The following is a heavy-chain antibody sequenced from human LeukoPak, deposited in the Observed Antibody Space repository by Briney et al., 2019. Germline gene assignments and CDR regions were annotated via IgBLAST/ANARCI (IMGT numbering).Heavy chain of an antibody. J-gene: IGHJ5*02. V-gene: IGHV4-38-2*02. D-gene: IGHD1-26*01. CDR3: ARDKTSTWEYNWFDP. CDR1: GYSITSAYY. CDR2: FFLKGST. Sequence: SETLSLTCTVSGYSITSAYYWGWIRQPPGKGLEWIGSFFLKGSTYYNPSLKSRVTISVDTSKNQFSLKLSSVTAADTAVYYCARDKTSTWEYNWFDPWGQGTLVTVSS.